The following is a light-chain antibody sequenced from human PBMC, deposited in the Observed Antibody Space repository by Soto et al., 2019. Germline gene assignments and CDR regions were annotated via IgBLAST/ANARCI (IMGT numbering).Light chain of an antibody. V-gene: IGKV3-15*01. Sequence: EIVMTQSPATLSVSPGERATLSCRASQSVSSNLAWYQQKPGQAPRLLIYGASTRATGIPARFSGSGSGTEFTLTTSSLQSKDFAVYYCQQYNNWPPWTFGQGTKVEIK. CDR3: QQYNNWPPWT. CDR2: GAS. CDR1: QSVSSN. J-gene: IGKJ1*01.